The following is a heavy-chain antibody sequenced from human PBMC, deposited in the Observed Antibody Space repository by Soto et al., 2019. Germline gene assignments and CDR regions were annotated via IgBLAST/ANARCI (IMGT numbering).Heavy chain of an antibody. CDR1: GFIFSTYE. D-gene: IGHD6-13*01. CDR2: ITSSGYNT. V-gene: IGHV3-48*03. J-gene: IGHJ4*02. CDR3: ARGYSGGWSRGGYFEL. Sequence: LRLSCAASGFIFSTYEMNWVRQAPGKGLEWLSHITSSGYNTYYAESVKGRFTISRDNAKNLLYLEMNSLRAEDTAVYYCARGYSGGWSRGGYFELWGQGALVTVSS.